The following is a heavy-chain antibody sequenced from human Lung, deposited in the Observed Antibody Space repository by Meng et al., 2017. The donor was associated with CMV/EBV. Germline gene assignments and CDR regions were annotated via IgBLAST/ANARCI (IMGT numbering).Heavy chain of an antibody. V-gene: IGHV3-30*03. CDR1: GFPFSSYG. CDR3: ARDNVRYSSSSSLDP. J-gene: IGHJ5*02. CDR2: ISDDGSSK. D-gene: IGHD6-6*01. Sequence: GGSXRLXCAASGFPFSSYGMHWVRQAPGKGLEWVAIISDDGSSKNYADSVKGRFTISRDNPKNTLYLEMISLRAEDTAIYYCARDNVRYSSSSSLDPWGQGXLVTVSS.